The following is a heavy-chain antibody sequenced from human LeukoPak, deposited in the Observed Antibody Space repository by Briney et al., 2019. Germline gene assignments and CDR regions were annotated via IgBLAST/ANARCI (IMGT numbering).Heavy chain of an antibody. CDR1: GFTFSSYG. D-gene: IGHD2-15*01. CDR2: ISYGGSNK. CDR3: AKDVGMIGYCSGGSCYAIDY. J-gene: IGHJ4*02. Sequence: GRTLRLSCAASGFTFSSYGTHWVRHAPGKGLECVAVISYGGSNKFYADSVKGRFTISRDNSKNTLYRQMNSLRAEDTAVYYCAKDVGMIGYCSGGSCYAIDYWGQGTRVTVFS. V-gene: IGHV3-30*18.